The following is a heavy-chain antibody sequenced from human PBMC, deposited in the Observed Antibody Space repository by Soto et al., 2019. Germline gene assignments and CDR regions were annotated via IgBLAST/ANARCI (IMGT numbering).Heavy chain of an antibody. CDR3: ARLQAAMPAAAGMDV. V-gene: IGHV5-51*01. D-gene: IGHD2-2*01. CDR2: IYPGDSDT. Sequence: ESLKISCKGSGYIFTNSWIGWVRQMPGKGLEWMGIIYPGDSDTRYSPSLQGQVTISADKSITTAYLQWSSLTASDTAMYYCARLQAAMPAAAGMDVWGQGTAVTVSS. CDR1: GYIFTNSW. J-gene: IGHJ6*02.